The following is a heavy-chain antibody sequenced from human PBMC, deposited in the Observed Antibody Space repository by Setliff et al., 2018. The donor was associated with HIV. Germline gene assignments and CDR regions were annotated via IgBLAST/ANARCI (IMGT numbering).Heavy chain of an antibody. CDR1: GGSISSGSYY. J-gene: IGHJ4*02. CDR2: NYTSGST. CDR3: ARGGSGSPFDY. Sequence: SETLSLTCTVSGGSISSGSYYWSWIRQPAGKGLEWIGRNYTSGSTNSNPSLKSRVTISVDTSKNQFSLKLSSVTAADTAVYYCARGGSGSPFDYWGQGTLVTVSS. V-gene: IGHV4-61*02. D-gene: IGHD1-26*01.